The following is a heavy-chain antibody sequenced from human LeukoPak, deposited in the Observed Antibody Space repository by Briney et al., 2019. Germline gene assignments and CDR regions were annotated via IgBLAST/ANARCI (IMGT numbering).Heavy chain of an antibody. Sequence: GGSLRLSCAASGFTFSSYAMHWVRQAPGKGLEWVAVISYDGSNKYYADSVKGRFTISRDNSKNTLYLQMNSLRAEDTAVYYCAKDHSSSWYGGAYGMDVWGQGTTVTVSS. CDR2: ISYDGSNK. CDR1: GFTFSSYA. V-gene: IGHV3-30-3*01. D-gene: IGHD6-13*01. CDR3: AKDHSSSWYGGAYGMDV. J-gene: IGHJ6*02.